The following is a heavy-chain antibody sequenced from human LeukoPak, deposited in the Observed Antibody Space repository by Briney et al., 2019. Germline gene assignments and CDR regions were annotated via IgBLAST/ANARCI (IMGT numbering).Heavy chain of an antibody. Sequence: GGSLRLSCAASGFIVSSNYMSWVRQAPGKGLEWVSIIYSSGGTNYADSVKGRFTISRDNSKNTLYLQMNSLRAEGTAVYYCASVPRGLGYFDYWGQGTLVTVSS. V-gene: IGHV3-66*01. CDR3: ASVPRGLGYFDY. D-gene: IGHD2-2*01. J-gene: IGHJ4*02. CDR1: GFIVSSNY. CDR2: IYSSGGT.